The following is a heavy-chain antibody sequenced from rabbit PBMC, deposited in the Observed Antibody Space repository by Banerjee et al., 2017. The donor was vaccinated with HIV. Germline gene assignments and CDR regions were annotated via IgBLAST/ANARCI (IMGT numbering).Heavy chain of an antibody. CDR1: GFSFTDKDV. Sequence: QEQLEESGGGLVKPGGSLTLTCTASGFSFTDKDVMCWVRQAPGKGLEWIGCINTITGKTVYATWAKGRFTISSHNAQNTLYLQLSSLTAADTATYFCVRDQAGDADYGPYYLNLWGPGTLVTVS. CDR2: INTITGKT. D-gene: IGHD2-1*01. CDR3: VRDQAGDADYGPYYLNL. V-gene: IGHV1S45*01. J-gene: IGHJ4*01.